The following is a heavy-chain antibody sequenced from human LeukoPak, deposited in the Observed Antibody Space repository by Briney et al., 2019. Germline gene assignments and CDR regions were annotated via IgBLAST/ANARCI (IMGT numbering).Heavy chain of an antibody. CDR3: AKDQSPRGYSWLDAFDI. D-gene: IGHD5-18*01. CDR1: GFTFSSYA. J-gene: IGHJ3*02. Sequence: GGSLRLSCAASGFTFSSYAMSWVRQAPGKGLEWVSAISGSGGSTYYADSVKGRFTISRDNSKNTLYLQMNSLRAEDTAVYYCAKDQSPRGYSWLDAFDIWGQGTMVTVSS. V-gene: IGHV3-23*01. CDR2: ISGSGGST.